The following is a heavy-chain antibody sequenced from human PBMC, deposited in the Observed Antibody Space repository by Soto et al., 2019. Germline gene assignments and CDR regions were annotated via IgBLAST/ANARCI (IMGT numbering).Heavy chain of an antibody. CDR3: AKDPLSGIAAAIGWFDP. CDR2: ISYDGSNK. V-gene: IGHV3-30*18. D-gene: IGHD6-13*01. Sequence: QVQLVESGGGVVQPGRSLRLSCAASGFTFSSYGMHWVRQAPGKGLEWVAVISYDGSNKYYADSVKGRITISRDNSKNTLYLQMNSLRAEDTAVYYCAKDPLSGIAAAIGWFDPWGQGPLVTVSS. CDR1: GFTFSSYG. J-gene: IGHJ5*02.